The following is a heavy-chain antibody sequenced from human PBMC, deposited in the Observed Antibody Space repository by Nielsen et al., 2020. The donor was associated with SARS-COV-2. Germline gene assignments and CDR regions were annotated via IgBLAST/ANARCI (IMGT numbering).Heavy chain of an antibody. Sequence: ASVKVSCKASGYSFIDFYMQWVRQAPGQGLEWMGRINPNNGDTDYAQRFQGRVTMTRDTSISTAYMELSRLRSDDTAVYYCAREGNWNYGGSYYYGMDVWGQGTTVTVSS. J-gene: IGHJ6*02. CDR1: GYSFIDFY. CDR2: INPNNGDT. V-gene: IGHV1-2*06. D-gene: IGHD1-7*01. CDR3: AREGNWNYGGSYYYGMDV.